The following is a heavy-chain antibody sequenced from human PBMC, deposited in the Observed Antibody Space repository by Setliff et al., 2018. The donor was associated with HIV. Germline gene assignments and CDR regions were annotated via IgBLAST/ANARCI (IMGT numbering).Heavy chain of an antibody. CDR1: GGSISSSNW. D-gene: IGHD3-22*01. J-gene: IGHJ2*01. V-gene: IGHV4-4*02. CDR3: SRGYYDSSGYYFGSSYWYFDL. CDR2: IYHSGST. Sequence: SETLSLTCAVSGGSISSSNWWSWVRQPPGKGLEWIGEIYHSGSTNYNPSLKSRVTISVDKSKNQFSLKLSSVTAADTAVYYCSRGYYDSSGYYFGSSYWYFDLWGRGTLVTVSS.